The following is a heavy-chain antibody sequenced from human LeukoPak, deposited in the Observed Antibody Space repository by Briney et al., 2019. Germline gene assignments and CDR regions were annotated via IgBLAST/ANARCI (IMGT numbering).Heavy chain of an antibody. CDR2: INTNTANP. V-gene: IGHV7-4-1*02. CDR3: ARVPGEQQLGDAFDI. CDR1: GYTFISYA. Sequence: ASVKVSCKASGYTFISYAMNWVRQAPGQGLEWMGWINTNTANPTYAQGFTGRFVFSLDTSVSTAYLQISSLKAEDTAVYYCARVPGEQQLGDAFDIWGQGTMVTVSS. J-gene: IGHJ3*02. D-gene: IGHD6-13*01.